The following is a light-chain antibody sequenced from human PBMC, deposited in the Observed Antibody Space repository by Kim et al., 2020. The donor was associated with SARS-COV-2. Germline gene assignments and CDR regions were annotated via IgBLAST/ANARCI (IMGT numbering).Light chain of an antibody. J-gene: IGLJ3*02. CDR1: SGSIASNY. Sequence: KTVTISWTRSSGSIASNYVQWYQQRPGSAPTTVIYEDNQRPSGVPDRFSGSIDSSSNSASLTISGLKTEDEADYYCQSYDSSPLWVFGGGTQLTVL. CDR3: QSYDSSPLWV. V-gene: IGLV6-57*03. CDR2: EDN.